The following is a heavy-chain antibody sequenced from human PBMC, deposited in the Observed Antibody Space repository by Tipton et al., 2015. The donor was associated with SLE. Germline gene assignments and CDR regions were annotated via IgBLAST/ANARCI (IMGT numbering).Heavy chain of an antibody. CDR1: GVSFSGYY. V-gene: IGHV4-34*01. Sequence: TLSLTCAVYGVSFSGYYWSWIRQPPGKGLEWIGEINHSGSTNYNPSLKSRVTISVDTSKNQFSLKLSSVTAADTAVYYCARQGVAGYYYYGMDVWGQGTTVTVSS. CDR3: ARQGVAGYYYYGMDV. CDR2: INHSGST. J-gene: IGHJ6*02. D-gene: IGHD6-19*01.